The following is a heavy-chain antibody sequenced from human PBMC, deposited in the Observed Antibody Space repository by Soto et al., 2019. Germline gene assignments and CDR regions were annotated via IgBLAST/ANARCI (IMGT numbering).Heavy chain of an antibody. D-gene: IGHD2-15*01. CDR2: IYKDFT. V-gene: IGHV3-66*01. CDR3: AREPRYCSGGSCSIMGDAFDI. Sequence: EVQLVESGGGLVQPGGSLRLSCVASGFTVTDIYMNWVRQAPGKGLEWVSVIYKDFTDYADFVRGRFSVSTDTSKNALYLPLDNLRSQDTPVYYSAREPRYCSGGSCSIMGDAFDIWGQGAMVSVSS. J-gene: IGHJ3*02. CDR1: GFTVTDIY.